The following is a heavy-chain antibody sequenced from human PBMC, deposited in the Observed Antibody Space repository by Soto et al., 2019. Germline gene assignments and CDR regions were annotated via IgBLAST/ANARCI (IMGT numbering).Heavy chain of an antibody. Sequence: QVQLVESGGGVVQPGRSLTVSCAASGFTFSNYGMHWVRQAPDKGLEWVAVIWYDGSRKYNADSVKGRFTISRDDSKNTLYIQMNRLRVADTAVYYCVRADRFLDSQAPWGQGTLVTVS. CDR2: IWYDGSRK. J-gene: IGHJ5*02. D-gene: IGHD3-22*01. CDR3: VRADRFLDSQAP. V-gene: IGHV3-33*01. CDR1: GFTFSNYG.